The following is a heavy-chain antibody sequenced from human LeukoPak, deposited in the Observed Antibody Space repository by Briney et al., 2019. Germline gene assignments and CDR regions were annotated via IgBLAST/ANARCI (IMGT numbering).Heavy chain of an antibody. V-gene: IGHV3-23*01. D-gene: IGHD2-15*01. CDR2: ISGSGGST. CDR3: AKPAAYCSGGSCYFSAYYYGMDV. J-gene: IGHJ6*02. Sequence: PGGSLRLSCAASGFTFSSYAMSWVRQAPGKGLEWVSAISGSGGSTYYADSVKGRFTISRDNSKNTLYLQTNSLRAEDTAVYYCAKPAAYCSGGSCYFSAYYYGMDVWGQGTTVTVSS. CDR1: GFTFSSYA.